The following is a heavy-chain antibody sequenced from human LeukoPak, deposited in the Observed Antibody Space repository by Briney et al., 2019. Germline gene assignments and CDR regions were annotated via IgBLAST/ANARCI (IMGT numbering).Heavy chain of an antibody. D-gene: IGHD7-27*01. CDR2: ISSSSSTI. V-gene: IGHV3-48*01. CDR1: GFTFSSYS. Sequence: PGGSLRLSCAASGFTFSSYSMNWVRQAPGKGLEWVSYISSSSSTIYYADSVKGRFTISRDNAKNSLYLQMNSLRAEDTAVYYCASALTADYYYYYMDVWGKGTTVTVSS. J-gene: IGHJ6*03. CDR3: ASALTADYYYYYMDV.